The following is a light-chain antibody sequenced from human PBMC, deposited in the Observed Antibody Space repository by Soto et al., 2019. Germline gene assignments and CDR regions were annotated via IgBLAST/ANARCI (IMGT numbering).Light chain of an antibody. V-gene: IGKV1-39*01. CDR3: QQSYSTPIT. CDR2: AAS. CDR1: QSISSY. Sequence: DIQMTQSPSSLSASVGDRVTIACRASQSISSYLNWYHQKPGKAPKLLILAASSLQSGVPSRFSGSGSGTDFTLTTSSLQPEDFATYYCQQSYSTPITFGQGTRLEIK. J-gene: IGKJ5*01.